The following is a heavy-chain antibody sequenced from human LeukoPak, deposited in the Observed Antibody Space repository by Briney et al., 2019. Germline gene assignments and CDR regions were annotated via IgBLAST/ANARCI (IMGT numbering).Heavy chain of an antibody. J-gene: IGHJ5*02. V-gene: IGHV4-39*01. CDR1: GGSISSSSYY. D-gene: IGHD2-2*01. CDR3: ARRVVPAASEIDP. Sequence: SETLSLTCTVSGGSISSSSYYWGWIRQPPGMGLEWIGSIYYSGSTYYNPSLKSRVTISVDTSKNQFSLKLSSVTAADTAVYYCARRVVPAASEIDPWGQGTLVTVSS. CDR2: IYYSGST.